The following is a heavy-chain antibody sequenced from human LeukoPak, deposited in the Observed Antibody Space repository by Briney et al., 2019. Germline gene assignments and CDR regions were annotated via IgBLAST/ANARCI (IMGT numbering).Heavy chain of an antibody. J-gene: IGHJ4*02. Sequence: SETLSLTCDVSGASMVGYYWSWIRQSAGGGLEWIGRVHNSGSTNYHPSLRSRVTLSEDMSKSQFYLRLTSVTAADTAVYYCARDGGGNRNFDYWGQGTLVTVSS. V-gene: IGHV4-4*07. CDR1: GASMVGYY. CDR2: VHNSGST. D-gene: IGHD4-23*01. CDR3: ARDGGGNRNFDY.